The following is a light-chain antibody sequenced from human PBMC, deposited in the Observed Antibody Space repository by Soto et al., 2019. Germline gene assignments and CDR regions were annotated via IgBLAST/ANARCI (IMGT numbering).Light chain of an antibody. Sequence: DIQLTQSPSFLSVSVGDRVTITCRASQAISSSLAWYQHNPGKAPKLLIYAASTLQNGVPSSFSGSGSGTEFTLTISSLQPEDFATYYCQHLNDYRYTFGQGTKVEIK. CDR2: AAS. CDR3: QHLNDYRYT. J-gene: IGKJ2*01. V-gene: IGKV1-9*01. CDR1: QAISSS.